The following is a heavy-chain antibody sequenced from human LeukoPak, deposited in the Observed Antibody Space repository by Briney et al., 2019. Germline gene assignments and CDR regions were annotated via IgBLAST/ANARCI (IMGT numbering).Heavy chain of an antibody. V-gene: IGHV4-61*02. D-gene: IGHD3-10*01. J-gene: IGHJ5*02. CDR3: ARGGYYGSGNDFRFDP. Sequence: SETLSLTCTVSGGSISSSSYYWGWIRQPAGKGLEWIGRIHASGSTNYNPSLKSRVTMSVDTSKNQFSLKLSSVTAADTAVYYCARGGYYGSGNDFRFDPWGQGTLVTVSS. CDR1: GGSISSSSYY. CDR2: IHASGST.